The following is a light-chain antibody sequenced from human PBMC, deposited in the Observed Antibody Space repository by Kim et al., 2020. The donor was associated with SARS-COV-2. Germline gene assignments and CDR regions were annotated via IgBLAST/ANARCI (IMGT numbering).Light chain of an antibody. J-gene: IGLJ2*01. Sequence: QSALTQPAPVSGSPGQSITISCTGTSSDVGGYNYVSWYQQHPGKAPKLMIYDVRDRPSGVSNRFSGSKSGNTASLTISGLQAEDEADYYCSSYTSSTSTTLYVLFGGGTKLTVL. V-gene: IGLV2-14*03. CDR3: SSYTSSTSTTLYVL. CDR1: SSDVGGYNY. CDR2: DVR.